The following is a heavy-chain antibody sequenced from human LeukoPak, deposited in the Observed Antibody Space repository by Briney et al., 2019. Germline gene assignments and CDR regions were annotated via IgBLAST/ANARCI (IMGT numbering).Heavy chain of an antibody. J-gene: IGHJ3*02. Sequence: TSETLSLTCTVSGGSISSGGYYWSWIRQHPGKGLEWIGYIYYSGSTYYNPSLKSRVTISVDTSKNQFSLKLSSVTAADTAVYYCARVSCLGDCYIFDIWGQGTMVTVSS. V-gene: IGHV4-31*03. D-gene: IGHD2-21*02. CDR2: IYYSGST. CDR3: ARVSCLGDCYIFDI. CDR1: GGSISSGGYY.